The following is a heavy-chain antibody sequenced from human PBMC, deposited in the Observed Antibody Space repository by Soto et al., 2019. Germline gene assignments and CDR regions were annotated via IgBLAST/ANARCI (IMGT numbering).Heavy chain of an antibody. J-gene: IGHJ4*02. CDR2: IYYSGST. CDR1: GGSISSYY. V-gene: IGHV4-59*01. D-gene: IGHD3-10*01. Sequence: QVQLQETGPGLVKPSETLSLTCTVSGGSISSYYWSWIRQPPGKGLEWIEYIYYSGSTNYNPSLKSRVTISVDTSKNQFSLKLSSVTAADTAVYYCVGGSGSYYNYFDDWGQGTLVTVSS. CDR3: VGGSGSYYNYFDD.